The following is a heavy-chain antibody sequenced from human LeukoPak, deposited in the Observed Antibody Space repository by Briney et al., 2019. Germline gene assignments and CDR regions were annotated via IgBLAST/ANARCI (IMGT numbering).Heavy chain of an antibody. CDR1: GSSISSYY. D-gene: IGHD6-19*01. CDR2: IYYSGST. Sequence: RASETLSLTCTVSGSSISSYYWSWIRQPPGKGLECIGYIYYSGSTNYNPSLKSRVTISVDTSKNQFSLKLSSVTAADTAVYYCARHGNSGWFNDAFDIWGQGTMVTVSS. J-gene: IGHJ3*02. CDR3: ARHGNSGWFNDAFDI. V-gene: IGHV4-59*08.